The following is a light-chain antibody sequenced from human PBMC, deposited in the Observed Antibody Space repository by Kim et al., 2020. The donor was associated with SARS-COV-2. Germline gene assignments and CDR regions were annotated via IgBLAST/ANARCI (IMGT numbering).Light chain of an antibody. Sequence: SYELTQPPSVSVAPGKMARITCGGNNIGSKSVHWYQQKPGQAPVLVIYYDSDRPSGIPERFSGSNSGNTATLTISRVEAGDEADYYCQVWDSSSDHPGVFGTGTKVTVL. J-gene: IGLJ1*01. CDR3: QVWDSSSDHPGV. CDR1: NIGSKS. V-gene: IGLV3-21*04. CDR2: YDS.